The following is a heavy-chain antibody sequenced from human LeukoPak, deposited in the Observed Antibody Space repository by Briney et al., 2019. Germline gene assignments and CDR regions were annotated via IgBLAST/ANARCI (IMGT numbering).Heavy chain of an antibody. V-gene: IGHV4-34*01. D-gene: IGHD2-21*02. CDR1: GGSFSGYY. CDR2: INHSGST. Sequence: SETLSLTCAVYGGSFSGYYWSWIRQPPGKGLEWIGEINHSGSTNYNPSLKSRVTILVDTSKNQFSLKLSSVTAADTAVYYCAKSGSGDPLDYWGQGTLVTVSS. CDR3: AKSGSGDPLDY. J-gene: IGHJ4*02.